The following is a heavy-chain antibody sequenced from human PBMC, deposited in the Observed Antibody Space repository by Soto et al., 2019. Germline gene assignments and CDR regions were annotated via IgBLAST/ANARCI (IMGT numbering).Heavy chain of an antibody. D-gene: IGHD6-19*01. J-gene: IGHJ4*02. CDR1: GFNFSTYW. Sequence: PGGSLRLSCEASGFNFSTYWMHWVRQAPGKGLLWVSRMSSDGSSISYADSVKGRFTISRDNAKSTLFLQMNSLRAEDTAVYYCARAQALAGTGGYYWGLGTLVTVSS. CDR2: MSSDGSSI. CDR3: ARAQALAGTGGYY. V-gene: IGHV3-74*01.